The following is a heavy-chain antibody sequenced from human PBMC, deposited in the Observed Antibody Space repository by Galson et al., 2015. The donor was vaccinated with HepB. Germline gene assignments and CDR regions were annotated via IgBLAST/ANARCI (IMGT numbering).Heavy chain of an antibody. CDR2: IYYSGST. D-gene: IGHD6-19*01. CDR3: AREGYSSGVGG. V-gene: IGHV4-39*07. CDR1: GGSISSSSYY. J-gene: IGHJ4*02. Sequence: ETLSLTCTVSGGSISSSSYYWGWIRQPPGKGLEWIGSIYYSGSTYYNPSLKSRVTISVDTSKNQFSLKLSSVTAADTAVYYCAREGYSSGVGGWGQGTLVTVSS.